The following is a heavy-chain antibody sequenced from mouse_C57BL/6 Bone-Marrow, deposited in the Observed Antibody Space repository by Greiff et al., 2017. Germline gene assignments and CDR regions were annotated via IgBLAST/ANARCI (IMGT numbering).Heavy chain of an antibody. CDR3: ARLNREYALDY. V-gene: IGHV5-4*03. CDR1: GFTFSSYA. J-gene: IGHJ4*01. Sequence: EVKLQEPGGGLVKPGGSLKLSCAASGFTFSSYAMSWVRQTPEKRLEWVATISDGGSYTYYPDNVKGRYTISRDNAKNNLYLQMSHLKSEDTAMYYCARLNREYALDYWGQGTSVTVSS. CDR2: ISDGGSYT.